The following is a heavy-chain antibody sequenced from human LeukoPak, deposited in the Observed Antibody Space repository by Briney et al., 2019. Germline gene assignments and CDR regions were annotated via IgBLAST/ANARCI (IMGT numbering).Heavy chain of an antibody. CDR1: GFIFNSHS. Sequence: GGSLRLSCAASGFIFNSHSMNWVRQAPGKGLEWVSHISGSVGGTYYANSVKGRFTISRDNSKNTLYLQMNSLRAEDTAVYYCAKSRGYYIFDYWGQGTLVTVSS. J-gene: IGHJ4*02. CDR3: AKSRGYYIFDY. CDR2: ISGSVGGT. V-gene: IGHV3-23*01. D-gene: IGHD1-26*01.